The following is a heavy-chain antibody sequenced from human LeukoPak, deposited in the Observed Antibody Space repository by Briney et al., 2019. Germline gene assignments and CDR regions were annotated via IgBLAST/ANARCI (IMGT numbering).Heavy chain of an antibody. D-gene: IGHD1-26*01. Sequence: GGSLRLSCAASGFTFSSYSMNWVRQAPGKGLEWVSSISSSSSYIYYADSVKGRFTISRDNAKNSLYLQMNSLRAEDTALYHCARDRSSGALYRYFDLWGRGTVVTVSS. V-gene: IGHV3-21*04. CDR2: ISSSSSYI. CDR3: ARDRSSGALYRYFDL. CDR1: GFTFSSYS. J-gene: IGHJ2*01.